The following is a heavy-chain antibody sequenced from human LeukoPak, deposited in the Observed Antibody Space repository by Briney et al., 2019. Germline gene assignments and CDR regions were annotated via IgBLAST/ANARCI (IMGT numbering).Heavy chain of an antibody. D-gene: IGHD1-26*01. Sequence: PSETLSLTCAVYGGSFSGYYWSWIRQPPGKGLEWIGEINHSGSTNYNPSLKSRVTISPDTSKNQFSLKLSSVTAADTAVYYCARGALVGVSFDYWGQGTLVTVSS. CDR1: GGSFSGYY. CDR2: INHSGST. CDR3: ARGALVGVSFDY. J-gene: IGHJ4*02. V-gene: IGHV4-34*01.